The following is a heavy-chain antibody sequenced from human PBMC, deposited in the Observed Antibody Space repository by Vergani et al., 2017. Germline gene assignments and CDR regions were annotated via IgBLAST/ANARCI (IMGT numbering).Heavy chain of an antibody. CDR3: ARTESFILRYFHWAL. J-gene: IGHJ4*02. Sequence: QVKLQESGPGLVKPSETLSLTCTVSGGSITSSSYYWGWIRQPPGKGLEWIGNIYHSGGAYYNPSLKGRVTLSVDTSKNQFSLEVTSVTAADTAIYFCARTESFILRYFHWALWGQGTLVTVSS. CDR1: GGSITSSSYY. V-gene: IGHV4-39*01. CDR2: IYHSGGA. D-gene: IGHD3-9*01.